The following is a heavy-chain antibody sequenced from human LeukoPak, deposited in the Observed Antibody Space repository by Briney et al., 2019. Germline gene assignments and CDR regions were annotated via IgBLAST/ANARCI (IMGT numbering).Heavy chain of an antibody. D-gene: IGHD6-13*01. J-gene: IGHJ6*02. CDR2: IYWNDDK. Sequence: SGPTLVKPTQTLTLTCTFSGFSLSTRGVGVVWIRQPPGKALEWLAVIYWNDDKRYSPSLKSRLTITKDTSQNQVVLIMTNMDPVDTAIYFCAHSYYTSAWSYXYGLDVWGQGTTVTVSS. CDR1: GFSLSTRGVG. V-gene: IGHV2-5*01. CDR3: AHSYYTSAWSYXYGLDV.